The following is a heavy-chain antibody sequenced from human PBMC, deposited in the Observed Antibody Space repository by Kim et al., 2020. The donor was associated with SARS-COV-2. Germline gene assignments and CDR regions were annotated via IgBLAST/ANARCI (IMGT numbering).Heavy chain of an antibody. V-gene: IGHV3-9*01. Sequence: GGSLRLSCAASGFTFDDYAMHWVRQAPGKGLEWVSGISWNSGSIGYADSVKGRFTISRDNAKNSLYLQMNSLRAEDTALYYCAKDPYHYYYDSSGYDYWGQGTLVTVSS. CDR3: AKDPYHYYYDSSGYDY. CDR1: GFTFDDYA. CDR2: ISWNSGSI. D-gene: IGHD3-22*01. J-gene: IGHJ4*02.